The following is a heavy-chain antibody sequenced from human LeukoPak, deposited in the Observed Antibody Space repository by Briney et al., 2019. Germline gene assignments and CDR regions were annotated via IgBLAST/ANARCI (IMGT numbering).Heavy chain of an antibody. CDR2: INPNSGGT. CDR3: ARDIRTRYDSSGYSFYY. D-gene: IGHD3-22*01. CDR1: VYSFTGYY. J-gene: IGHJ4*02. V-gene: IGHV1-2*02. Sequence: ASVKVSCKASVYSFTGYYMHWVRQAPGQGLEWMGWINPNSGGTNYAQKFQGRVTMTRDTSISTAYMELSRLRSDDTAVYYCARDIRTRYDSSGYSFYYWGQGTLVTVSS.